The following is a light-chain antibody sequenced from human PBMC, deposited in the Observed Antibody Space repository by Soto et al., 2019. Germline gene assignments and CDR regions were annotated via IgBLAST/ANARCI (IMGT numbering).Light chain of an antibody. CDR2: FNN. Sequence: QPVLTQPPSASGTPGLRVTISCSGSSSNIGSNTVNWYKQLPGTAPKLLIYFNNQRPSGVPDRFSGSKSGTSASLAISGLQSGDEADYYCAAWDDSLNGQEVFGGGTKLTVL. V-gene: IGLV1-44*01. CDR1: SSNIGSNT. J-gene: IGLJ2*01. CDR3: AAWDDSLNGQEV.